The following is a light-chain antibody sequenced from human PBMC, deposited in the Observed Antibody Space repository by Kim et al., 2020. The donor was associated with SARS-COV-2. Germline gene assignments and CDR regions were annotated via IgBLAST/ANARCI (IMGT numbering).Light chain of an antibody. Sequence: GQSITISCTGTSSDVGSYNLVSWYQQQPGKAPKLMIYEVSKRPSGVSNRFSGSKSGNTASLTISGLQAEDEADYYCCSYAGSSTWVFGGGTQLTVL. CDR1: SSDVGSYNL. CDR3: CSYAGSSTWV. V-gene: IGLV2-23*02. J-gene: IGLJ3*02. CDR2: EVS.